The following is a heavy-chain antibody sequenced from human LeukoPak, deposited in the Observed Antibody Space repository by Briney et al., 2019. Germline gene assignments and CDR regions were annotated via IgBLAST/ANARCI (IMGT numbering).Heavy chain of an antibody. Sequence: GGSLQISCKGSGYSFTSYWISWVRQMPGKGLEWMGRIDPSDSYTNYSPFFQGHVTISADKSISTAYLQWSSLKASDTAMYYCARPSSSWYYYGMDVWGKGTTVTVSS. V-gene: IGHV5-10-1*01. D-gene: IGHD6-13*01. CDR2: IDPSDSYT. CDR3: ARPSSSWYYYGMDV. CDR1: GYSFTSYW. J-gene: IGHJ6*04.